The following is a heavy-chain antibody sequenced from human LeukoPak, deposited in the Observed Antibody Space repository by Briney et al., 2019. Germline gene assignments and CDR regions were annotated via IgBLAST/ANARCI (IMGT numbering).Heavy chain of an antibody. Sequence: GGSLRLSCTASGFTFSSYGVHWVRQAPGKGLEWVAFISYDGSNKYYADSVKGRFTVSRDNSKNTLYLQMNSLRAEDTAVYYCARIELLHAFDIWGQGTMVTVSS. D-gene: IGHD1-26*01. V-gene: IGHV3-30*03. CDR2: ISYDGSNK. CDR1: GFTFSSYG. J-gene: IGHJ3*02. CDR3: ARIELLHAFDI.